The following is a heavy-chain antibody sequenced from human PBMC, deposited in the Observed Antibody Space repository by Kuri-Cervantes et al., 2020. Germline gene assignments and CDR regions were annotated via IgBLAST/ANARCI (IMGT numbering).Heavy chain of an antibody. J-gene: IGHJ3*02. Sequence: ASVKVSCKASGGTFSSYAINWVRQAPGQGLEWMGWMNPKSGNTGYAQKFQGRVTMTRDTSLSTAYMEVSSLRSEDTAVYYCARTGGDGYTSDEAFDIWGQGTMVTVSS. V-gene: IGHV1-8*02. CDR2: MNPKSGNT. D-gene: IGHD5-24*01. CDR3: ARTGGDGYTSDEAFDI. CDR1: GGTFSSYA.